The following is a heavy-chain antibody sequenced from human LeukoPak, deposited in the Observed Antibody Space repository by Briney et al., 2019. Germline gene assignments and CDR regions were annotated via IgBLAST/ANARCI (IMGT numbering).Heavy chain of an antibody. CDR3: ASGGDYDY. J-gene: IGHJ4*02. CDR2: ISSSSSYI. Sequence: KSGGSLRLSCAASGFAFSSYGMHWVRQAPGKGLEWVSSISSSSSYIYYADSVKGRFTISRDNAKNSLYLQMNSLRAEDTAVYYCASGGDYDYWGQGTLVTVSS. CDR1: GFAFSSYG. V-gene: IGHV3-21*01. D-gene: IGHD3-10*01.